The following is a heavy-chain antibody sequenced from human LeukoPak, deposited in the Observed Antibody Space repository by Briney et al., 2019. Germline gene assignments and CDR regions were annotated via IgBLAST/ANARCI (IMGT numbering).Heavy chain of an antibody. CDR1: GFTFSSYE. CDR2: ISSSGSAI. V-gene: IGHV3-48*03. CDR3: AREYCSSTSCYPMDC. J-gene: IGHJ4*02. Sequence: GGSLRLSCAASGFTFSSYEMNWVRQAPGKGLEWVSYISSSGSAIYYADSVKGRFTISRDNAKNSLYLQMNSLRAEDTAVYYCAREYCSSTSCYPMDCWGQGTLVTVSS. D-gene: IGHD2-2*01.